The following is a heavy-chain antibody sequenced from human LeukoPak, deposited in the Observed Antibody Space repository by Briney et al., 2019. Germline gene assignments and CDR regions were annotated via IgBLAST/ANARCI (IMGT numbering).Heavy chain of an antibody. D-gene: IGHD4-17*01. J-gene: IGHJ4*02. CDR1: GGSFSGHY. CDR2: INHSGST. Sequence: SETLSLTCAVYGGSFSGHYWSWIRQPPGKGLEWIGEINHSGSTNYNPSLKSRVTISVDTSKNQFSLKLSSVTAADTAVYYCARVDGDYEFDYWGQGTLVTVSS. V-gene: IGHV4-34*01. CDR3: ARVDGDYEFDY.